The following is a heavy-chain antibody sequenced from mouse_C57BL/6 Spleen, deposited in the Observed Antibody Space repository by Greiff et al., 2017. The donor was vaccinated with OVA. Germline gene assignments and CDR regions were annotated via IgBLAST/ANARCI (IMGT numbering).Heavy chain of an antibody. CDR2: ISSGSSTI. J-gene: IGHJ3*01. Sequence: EVQLVESGGGLVKPGGSLKLSCAASGFTFSDYGMHWVRQAPEKGLEWVAYISSGSSTIYYADTVKGRLTISRDNAKNTLFLQMTSLRSEDTAMYYCARTDYYGSSWFAYWGQGTLVTVSA. V-gene: IGHV5-17*01. CDR1: GFTFSDYG. D-gene: IGHD1-1*01. CDR3: ARTDYYGSSWFAY.